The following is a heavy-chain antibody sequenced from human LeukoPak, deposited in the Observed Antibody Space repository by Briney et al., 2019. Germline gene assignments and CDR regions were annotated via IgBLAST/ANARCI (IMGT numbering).Heavy chain of an antibody. CDR3: EQQLVRYYYYYMDV. Sequence: GGSLRLSCAASGFTISNAWMSWVRQAPGKGLEWVGRIKSKTDGGTTDYAAPVKGRFTISRDDSKNTLYLQMNSLKTEDTAAYYCEQQLVRYYYYYMDVWGKGTTVTVSS. D-gene: IGHD6-13*01. CDR2: IKSKTDGGTT. V-gene: IGHV3-15*01. J-gene: IGHJ6*03. CDR1: GFTISNAW.